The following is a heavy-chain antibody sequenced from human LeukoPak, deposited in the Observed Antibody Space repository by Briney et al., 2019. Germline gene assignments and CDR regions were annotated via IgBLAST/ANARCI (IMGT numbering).Heavy chain of an antibody. J-gene: IGHJ4*02. CDR1: GYTFTNYY. D-gene: IGHD5-24*01. CDR2: INPGGGNT. Sequence: ASVKVSCKASGYTFTNYYIHWVRQAPGQGLEWMGLINPGGGNTNYAQNFQGRVTMTRDTSASTVYMELSSLRSEDTAVYYCARAVDGWLHNNLFDYWGQGTLVTVSS. CDR3: ARAVDGWLHNNLFDY. V-gene: IGHV1-46*01.